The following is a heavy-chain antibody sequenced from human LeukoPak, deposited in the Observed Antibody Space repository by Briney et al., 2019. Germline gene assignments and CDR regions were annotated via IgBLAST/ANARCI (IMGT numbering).Heavy chain of an antibody. J-gene: IGHJ4*02. V-gene: IGHV4-38-2*02. CDR1: GYSISSGYY. CDR3: ARDRSMAADFDY. D-gene: IGHD5-24*01. CDR2: IYYSGST. Sequence: PSETLSLTCTVSGYSISSGYYWGWIRQPPGKGLEWIGSIYYSGSTYYNPSLKSRVTISVDTSKNQFSLKLSSVTAADTAVYYCARDRSMAADFDYWGQGTLVTVSS.